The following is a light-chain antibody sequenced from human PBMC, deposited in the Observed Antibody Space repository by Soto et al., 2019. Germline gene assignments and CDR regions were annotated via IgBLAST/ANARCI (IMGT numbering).Light chain of an antibody. CDR2: GAS. Sequence: EIVLTQSPGTLSLSPGERATLSCRASQSVSSTYLAWSHQKPGQAPRLLIYGASSRATGIPDRFSGSGSGTDFTLTISRLEPEDFAVYYCQRYGSSPPWTFGQGTKVEIK. CDR1: QSVSSTY. J-gene: IGKJ1*01. V-gene: IGKV3-20*01. CDR3: QRYGSSPPWT.